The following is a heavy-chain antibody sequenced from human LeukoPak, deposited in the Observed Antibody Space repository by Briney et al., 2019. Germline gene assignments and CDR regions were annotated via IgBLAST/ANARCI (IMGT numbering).Heavy chain of an antibody. CDR2: IYTSGST. CDR1: GGSISSYY. Sequence: SQTLSLTCAVSGGSISSYYWSWIRQPAGKGLEWIGRIYTSGSTNYNPSLTSRVTMSVDTSKNQFSLKLSSVTAADTAVYYCARDHCSGGSCYDSWFDPWGQGTLVTVSS. CDR3: ARDHCSGGSCYDSWFDP. V-gene: IGHV4-4*07. J-gene: IGHJ5*02. D-gene: IGHD2-15*01.